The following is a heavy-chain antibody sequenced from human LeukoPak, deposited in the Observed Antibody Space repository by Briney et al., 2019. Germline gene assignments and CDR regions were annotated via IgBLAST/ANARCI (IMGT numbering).Heavy chain of an antibody. D-gene: IGHD6-13*01. CDR3: ARVFSTAAGTGMDV. CDR2: IWYDGSNK. J-gene: IGHJ6*02. CDR1: GFTFSSYG. V-gene: IGHV3-33*01. Sequence: GGSLRLSCAASGFTFSSYGMHWVRQAPGKGLEWVAVIWYDGSNKYYADSVKGRFTISRDNSKNTLYLQMNSLRAEDTAVYYCARVFSTAAGTGMDVWGQGTTVSVSS.